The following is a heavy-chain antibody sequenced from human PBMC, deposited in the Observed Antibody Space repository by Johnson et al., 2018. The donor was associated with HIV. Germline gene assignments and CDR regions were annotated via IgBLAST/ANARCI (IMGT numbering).Heavy chain of an antibody. CDR3: AKVRYYDRDAFDI. Sequence: EVQLVESGGGLVQPGGSLRLSCAASGFTVSRNYMNWVRQAPGKGLEWVSVIYSGGSTYYADSVKGRFTISRDNSKNTLYLQMTSLRQDDTAVHYCAKVRYYDRDAFDIWGPGTLVTVSP. J-gene: IGHJ3*02. CDR1: GFTVSRNY. D-gene: IGHD3-22*01. CDR2: IYSGGST. V-gene: IGHV3-66*01.